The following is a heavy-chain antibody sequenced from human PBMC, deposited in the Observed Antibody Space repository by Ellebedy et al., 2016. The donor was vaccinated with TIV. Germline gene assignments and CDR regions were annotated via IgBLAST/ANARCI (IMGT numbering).Heavy chain of an antibody. CDR2: ISSSSTYI. V-gene: IGHV3-21*01. J-gene: IGHJ6*02. CDR1: GFTFITYS. Sequence: PGGSLRLSCAASGFTFITYSMNWVRQAPGKGLEWVSSISSSSTYIYYADSLKGRFTISRDNAKNSLYLQMNSLRGEDTAVYYCARQVGDGMDVWGQGTTVTVSS. D-gene: IGHD4-17*01. CDR3: ARQVGDGMDV.